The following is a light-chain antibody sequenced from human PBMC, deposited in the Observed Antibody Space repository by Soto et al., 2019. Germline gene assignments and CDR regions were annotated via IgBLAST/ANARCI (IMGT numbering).Light chain of an antibody. CDR2: DAS. Sequence: EIVLTQSPATLSLSPGERATLSCRASESISSYLAWYQQKPGQAPSFLIYDASNRATGIPARFSGSGSGTDFTLTIDNLEAEDFAVYYCQQRSKWPLTFGGGTKVEIK. J-gene: IGKJ4*01. CDR1: ESISSY. V-gene: IGKV3-11*01. CDR3: QQRSKWPLT.